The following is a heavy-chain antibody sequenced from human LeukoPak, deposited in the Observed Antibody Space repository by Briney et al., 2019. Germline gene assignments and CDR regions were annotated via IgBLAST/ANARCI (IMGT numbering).Heavy chain of an antibody. CDR2: ISGSAGGT. V-gene: IGHV3-23*01. J-gene: IGHJ4*02. CDR1: GFTLSNYM. CDR3: TKDPLDY. Sequence: PGGSLRLSCVASGFTLSNYMMSWVRQAPGKGLGWVSGISGSAGGTFYSDSVRGRFTISRDSPKNTLYLQMNSLRVEDTAVYYCTKDPLDYWGQGTLVTVSS.